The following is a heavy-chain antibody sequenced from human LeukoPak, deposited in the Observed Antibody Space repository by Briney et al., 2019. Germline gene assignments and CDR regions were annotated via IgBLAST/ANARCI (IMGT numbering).Heavy chain of an antibody. Sequence: GGSLRLSCAASGFPFDDYGMNWVRQVPGKGLEWVSGINWNGGSTGYADSVKGRFTISRDNAKNSLYLQMNSLRAEDTALYYCARDIVLIAVAVRGSFDIWGQGILVTVSS. D-gene: IGHD6-19*01. J-gene: IGHJ4*02. CDR3: ARDIVLIAVAVRGSFDI. V-gene: IGHV3-20*04. CDR1: GFPFDDYG. CDR2: INWNGGST.